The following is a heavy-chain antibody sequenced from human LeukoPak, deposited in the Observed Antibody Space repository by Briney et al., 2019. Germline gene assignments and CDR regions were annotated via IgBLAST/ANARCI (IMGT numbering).Heavy chain of an antibody. V-gene: IGHV4-4*07. CDR3: ARDLRVYDILTGYPIPYHYYYMDV. Sequence: SETLSLTCTVSGGSISSYYWSWIRQPAGKGLEWIGRIYTSGSTNYNPSLKSRVTMSVDTSKNQFSLKLSSVTAADTAVYYCARDLRVYDILTGYPIPYHYYYMDVWGKGTTVTVSS. CDR2: IYTSGST. J-gene: IGHJ6*03. D-gene: IGHD3-9*01. CDR1: GGSISSYY.